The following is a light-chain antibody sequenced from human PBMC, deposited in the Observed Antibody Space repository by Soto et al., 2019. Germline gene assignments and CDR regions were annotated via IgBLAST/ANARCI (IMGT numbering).Light chain of an antibody. CDR2: DAS. CDR1: QTISTW. J-gene: IGKJ1*01. CDR3: QQYKTFLT. Sequence: DIQMTQSPSTLSASIGDRVTITCRASQTISTWLAWYQQKPGKAPKVLISDASSLQSGVPSRFSGSGSGTEFTLTISRLQPDDFATYYCQQYKTFLTFGQGTKVDIX. V-gene: IGKV1-5*01.